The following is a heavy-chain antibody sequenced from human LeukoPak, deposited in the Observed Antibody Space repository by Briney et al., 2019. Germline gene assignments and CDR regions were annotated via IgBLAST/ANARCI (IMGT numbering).Heavy chain of an antibody. CDR1: GGPISTSSYY. V-gene: IGHV4-39*01. CDR2: IFYSGTT. J-gene: IGHJ4*02. Sequence: PSETLSLTCAVSGGPISTSSYYWDWIRQSRGKGLEWIGGIFYSGTTYYNPSFTSRLTMSVDTSKNQFTLKLNSVTAADTAVYYCARHLRREALTSSHFDYWGQGTRVTVSS. CDR3: ARHLRREALTSSHFDY. D-gene: IGHD3-9*01.